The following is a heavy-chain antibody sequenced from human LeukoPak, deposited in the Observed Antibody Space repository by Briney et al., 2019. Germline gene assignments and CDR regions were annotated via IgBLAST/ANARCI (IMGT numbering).Heavy chain of an antibody. D-gene: IGHD2-2*01. Sequence: SSETLSLTCAVYGGSFSGYYWSWIRQPPGKGLEWIGEINHSGSTNYNPSLKSRVTISVDTSKNQFSLKLSSVTAADTAVYYCARASTIVVVPADPFDYWGQGTLVTVSS. CDR1: GGSFSGYY. J-gene: IGHJ4*02. V-gene: IGHV4-34*01. CDR2: INHSGST. CDR3: ARASTIVVVPADPFDY.